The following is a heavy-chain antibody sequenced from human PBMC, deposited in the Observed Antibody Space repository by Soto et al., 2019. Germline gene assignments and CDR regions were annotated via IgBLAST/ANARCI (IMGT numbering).Heavy chain of an antibody. D-gene: IGHD3-9*01. CDR2: ISYDGSNK. Sequence: PGGSLRLSCAASGFTFSSYAMHWVRQAPGKGLEWVAVISYDGSNKYYADSVKGRFTISRDNSKNTLYLQMNSLRAEDTAVYYCARDPTYYDILTGYFFDYWGQGTLVTV. V-gene: IGHV3-30-3*01. CDR1: GFTFSSYA. J-gene: IGHJ4*02. CDR3: ARDPTYYDILTGYFFDY.